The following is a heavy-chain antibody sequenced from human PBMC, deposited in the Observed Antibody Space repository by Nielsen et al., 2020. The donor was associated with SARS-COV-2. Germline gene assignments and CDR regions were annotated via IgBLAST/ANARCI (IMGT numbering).Heavy chain of an antibody. CDR3: AKMPELRFGVVIMVPGPWGFGMSDY. V-gene: IGHV3-23*01. Sequence: GESLKISCAASGFTFSSYAMSWVRQAPGKGLEWVSAISGSGGSTYYADSVKGRFTISRGNSKNTLYLQMNSLRAEDTAVYYCAKMPELRFGVVIMVPGPWGFGMSDYWGQGTLVTVSS. CDR1: GFTFSSYA. J-gene: IGHJ4*02. CDR2: ISGSGGST. D-gene: IGHD3-3*01.